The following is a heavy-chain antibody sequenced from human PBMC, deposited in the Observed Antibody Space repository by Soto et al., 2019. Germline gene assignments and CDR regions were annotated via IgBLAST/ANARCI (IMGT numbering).Heavy chain of an antibody. V-gene: IGHV1-3*01. CDR2: INAGNGHT. D-gene: IGHD3-10*01. J-gene: IGHJ4*02. CDR1: GYTFSNYL. CDR3: ASPSYGSGSYY. Sequence: QVQLVQSGAEVKKPGASVKVSCKASGYTFSNYLLHWVRQAPGQGLEWMGWINAGNGHTKYSQKLQRXVNFTMDTSATTAYIELSSLRSEDTAVYYCASPSYGSGSYYWGQGTLVTVSS.